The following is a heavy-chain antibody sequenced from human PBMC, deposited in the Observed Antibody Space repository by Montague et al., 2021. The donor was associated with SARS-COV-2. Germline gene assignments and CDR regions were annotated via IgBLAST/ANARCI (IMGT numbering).Heavy chain of an antibody. Sequence: SRRLSCAASGFTFSSYAMPWVRQAPGKGLEWVAALSYDGSNKYYVDSVKGRFTISRDNSKNTLYLQMNSLRAEDTAVYYCASLGPYDSSGYFIPEGGMDVGGQGTTGTGSS. CDR2: LSYDGSNK. J-gene: IGHJ6*02. D-gene: IGHD3-22*01. CDR1: GFTFSSYA. V-gene: IGHV3-30*04. CDR3: ASLGPYDSSGYFIPEGGMDV.